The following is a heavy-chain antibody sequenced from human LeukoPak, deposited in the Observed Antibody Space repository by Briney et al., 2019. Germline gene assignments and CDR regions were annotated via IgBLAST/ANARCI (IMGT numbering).Heavy chain of an antibody. CDR1: GGSISSGDYY. Sequence: SETLSLTCTVSGGSISSGDYYWSWIRQPPGKGLEWSGYIYYSGNTFHYNPSLKSRVNISVDTSKNQFSLRLSSVTAVDTAVYYYASTNCSSAGCYGANWFDPWGQGTLVTVSS. CDR2: IYYSGNT. J-gene: IGHJ5*02. V-gene: IGHV4-30-4*08. D-gene: IGHD2-2*01. CDR3: ASTNCSSAGCYGANWFDP.